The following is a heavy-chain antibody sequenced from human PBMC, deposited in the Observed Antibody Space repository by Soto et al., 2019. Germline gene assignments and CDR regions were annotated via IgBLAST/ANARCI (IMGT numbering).Heavy chain of an antibody. D-gene: IGHD2-15*01. CDR1: GDSIGSHF. V-gene: IGHV4-59*11. Sequence: SETLSLTCNVSGDSIGSHFWSWIRQAPGKGPELVGYIYHTVNTNYNPALKSRVTISMDTSENQLSLQLSSVTAADTAVYYCARLQYTVVTALDIWGQGTMVTVSS. J-gene: IGHJ3*02. CDR2: IYHTVNT. CDR3: ARLQYTVVTALDI.